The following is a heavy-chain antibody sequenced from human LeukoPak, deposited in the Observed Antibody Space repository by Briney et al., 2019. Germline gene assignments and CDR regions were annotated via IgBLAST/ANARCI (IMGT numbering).Heavy chain of an antibody. Sequence: ASVKVSCKASGYTFTSYGISWVRQAPGQGLEWMGWISAYNGNTNYAQKLQGRVTMTTDTSTSTAYMELRSLRSDDTAVYYCARGIVVPAAMILSWFDPWGQGTLVTASS. J-gene: IGHJ5*02. CDR2: ISAYNGNT. CDR1: GYTFTSYG. CDR3: ARGIVVPAAMILSWFDP. D-gene: IGHD2-2*01. V-gene: IGHV1-18*01.